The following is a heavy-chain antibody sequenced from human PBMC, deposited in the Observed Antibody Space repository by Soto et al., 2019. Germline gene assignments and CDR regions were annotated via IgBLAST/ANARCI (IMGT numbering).Heavy chain of an antibody. CDR1: GYTFTSYD. V-gene: IGHV1-8*01. D-gene: IGHD3-3*01. Sequence: ASVKVSCKASGYTFTSYDINWVRQATGQGLEWMGWMNPNSGNTGYAQKFQGRVTMTRNTSISTAYMELSSLRSEDTAVYYCAIKARDYDFWSGPTRSFYYYGMDVWGQGXTVTVYS. CDR2: MNPNSGNT. J-gene: IGHJ6*02. CDR3: AIKARDYDFWSGPTRSFYYYGMDV.